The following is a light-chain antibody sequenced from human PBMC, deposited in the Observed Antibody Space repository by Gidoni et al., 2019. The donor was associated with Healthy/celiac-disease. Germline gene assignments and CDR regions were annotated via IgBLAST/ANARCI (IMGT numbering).Light chain of an antibody. CDR1: RPHNGAGYD. J-gene: IGLJ2*01. CDR2: GNS. V-gene: IGLV1-40*01. Sequence: QAVLTPPPSLSPAPGQHVTISCTRRRPHNGAGYDVHWYQQLPGTAPKLLIYGNSQRPSGVPDRFSGSKSGTSASLAISGLQAEDEADYYCQAYDSSLSAGVFGGGTKLTVL. CDR3: QAYDSSLSAGV.